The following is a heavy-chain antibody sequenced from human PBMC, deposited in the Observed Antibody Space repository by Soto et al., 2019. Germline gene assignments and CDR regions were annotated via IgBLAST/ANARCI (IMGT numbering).Heavy chain of an antibody. CDR2: ITSTSSYI. Sequence: PGGSLRLSCVASGFTFSDYSMNWVRQAPGKGLEWVASITSTSSYIYYADSVKGRFTISRDNSKNTLYLQMNSLRAEDTAVYYCAKDSRPHLTRMIVVVIPYYWGQGTLVTVS. D-gene: IGHD3-22*01. CDR1: GFTFSDYS. J-gene: IGHJ4*02. CDR3: AKDSRPHLTRMIVVVIPYY. V-gene: IGHV3-21*04.